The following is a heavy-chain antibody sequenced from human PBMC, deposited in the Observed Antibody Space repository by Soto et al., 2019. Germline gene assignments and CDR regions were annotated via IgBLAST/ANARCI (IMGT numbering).Heavy chain of an antibody. CDR1: GFTFDDYA. CDR3: AKAYSSTLPVSNWFDP. J-gene: IGHJ5*02. V-gene: IGHV3-9*01. D-gene: IGHD6-13*01. CDR2: ISWNSGSI. Sequence: GGSLRLSCAASGFTFDDYAMHWVRQAPGKGLEWVSGISWNSGSIGYADSVKGRFTISRDNAKNSLYLQMNSLRAEDTALYYCAKAYSSTLPVSNWFDPWGQGTLVTVSS.